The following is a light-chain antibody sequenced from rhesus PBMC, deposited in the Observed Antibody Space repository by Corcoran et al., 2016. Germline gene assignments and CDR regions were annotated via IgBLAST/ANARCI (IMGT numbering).Light chain of an antibody. CDR2: KAS. V-gene: IGKV1-22*01. CDR3: LQYSSSPYN. CDR1: QGISSW. J-gene: IGKJ2*01. Sequence: DIQMTQSPSSLSASVGDTVTITCQASQGISSWLGWYQQKPRKAPKLLIYKASTLQSGVPSRFSGSGSGTGFTLTISSLQPEDFATYYCLQYSSSPYNFGQGTKVESK.